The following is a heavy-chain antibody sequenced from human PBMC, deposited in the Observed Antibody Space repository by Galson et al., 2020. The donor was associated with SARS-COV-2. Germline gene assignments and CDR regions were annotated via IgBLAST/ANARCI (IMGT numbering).Heavy chain of an antibody. J-gene: IGHJ4*02. CDR1: GFSFRNVW. CDR3: TTTSSNWHLVH. Sequence: GGSLRLSCEVSGFSFRNVWLNWVRQAPGKGLEWVARIKNKYVGATADYTAPVKGRFTISRDDSTNTLYLQMNSLRTEDTAFYFCTTTSSNWHLVHWGQGTLVTVSS. D-gene: IGHD1-1*01. V-gene: IGHV3-15*01. CDR2: IKNKYVGATA.